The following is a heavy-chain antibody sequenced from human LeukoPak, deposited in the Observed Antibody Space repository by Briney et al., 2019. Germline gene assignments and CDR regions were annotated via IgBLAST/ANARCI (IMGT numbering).Heavy chain of an antibody. CDR2: IIYSGST. D-gene: IGHD4-17*01. CDR3: WRHPTVATSFDY. CDR1: GGSFSGYY. J-gene: IGHJ4*02. V-gene: IGHV4-34*12. Sequence: PSETLSLTCAVYGGSFSGYYWSWIRQPPGKGLEWVGEIIYSGSTNYNPSPKSRVPITVDKSKNQFSLKLSSWTAADTALFYCWRHPTVATSFDYWGQGTLVTVPS.